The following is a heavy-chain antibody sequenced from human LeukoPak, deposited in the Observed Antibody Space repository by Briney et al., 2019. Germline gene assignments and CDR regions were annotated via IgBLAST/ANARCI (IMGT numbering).Heavy chain of an antibody. CDR1: GFTFSSHA. CDR3: AKDLTMVRGVIITLDY. CDR2: ISGSGGST. V-gene: IGHV3-23*01. J-gene: IGHJ4*02. Sequence: PGGSLRLSCAASGFTFSSHAMSWVRQAPGKGLEWVSAISGSGGSTYYADSVKGRFTISRDNSKNTLYLQMNSLRAEDTAVYYCAKDLTMVRGVIITLDYWGQGTLVTVSS. D-gene: IGHD3-10*01.